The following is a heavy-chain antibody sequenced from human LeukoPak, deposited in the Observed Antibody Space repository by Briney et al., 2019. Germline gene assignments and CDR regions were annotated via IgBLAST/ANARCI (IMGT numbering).Heavy chain of an antibody. CDR2: ISGSGGST. D-gene: IGHD6-6*01. CDR1: GFSLSGYW. J-gene: IGHJ4*02. CDR3: AKRQGIAARPIDY. Sequence: RTGGSLRLSCAASGFSLSGYWMTWVRQAPGKGLEWVSAISGSGGSTYYADSVKGRFTISRDNSKNTLYLQMNSLRAEDTAVYYCAKRQGIAARPIDYWGQGTLVTVSS. V-gene: IGHV3-23*01.